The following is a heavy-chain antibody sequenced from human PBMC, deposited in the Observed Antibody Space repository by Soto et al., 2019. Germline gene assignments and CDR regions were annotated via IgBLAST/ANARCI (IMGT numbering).Heavy chain of an antibody. V-gene: IGHV3-30-3*01. J-gene: IGHJ3*02. Sequence: PGGSLRLSCAACGFTFSSYAMHWVRQAPGKGLEWVAVISYDGSNKYYADSVKGRFTISRDNSKNTLYLQMNSLRAEDTAVYYCARDLEITMIVVVITDGAFDIWGQGTMVTVSS. CDR3: ARDLEITMIVVVITDGAFDI. CDR1: GFTFSSYA. D-gene: IGHD3-22*01. CDR2: ISYDGSNK.